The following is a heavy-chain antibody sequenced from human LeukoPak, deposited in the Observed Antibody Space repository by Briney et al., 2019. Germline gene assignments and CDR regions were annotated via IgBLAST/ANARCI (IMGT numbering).Heavy chain of an antibody. J-gene: IGHJ4*02. CDR1: GGSISSSNW. Sequence: PSETLSLTCAVSGGSISSSNWWSWVRPPPGKGLEWIGEIYHSGSTNYNPSLKSRVTISVDTSKNQFSLKLSSVTAADTAVYYCARDRVGAKDYWGQGTLVTVSS. CDR2: IYHSGST. CDR3: ARDRVGAKDY. V-gene: IGHV4-4*02. D-gene: IGHD1-26*01.